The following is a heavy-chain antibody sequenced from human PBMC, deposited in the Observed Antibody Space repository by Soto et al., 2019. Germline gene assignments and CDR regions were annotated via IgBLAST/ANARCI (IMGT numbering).Heavy chain of an antibody. CDR1: GFTISSYG. V-gene: IGHV3-30*18. Sequence: QVQLVESGGGVVQPGRSLRLSCAASGFTISSYGMHWVRQAPGAGLVWVAVISYDGSNKYYADSVKGRLTISRDNYKNTLYLQMNSLRGEDTAVYYCSKDNGSGCDWLRVGDASDIWGQGTMVTVSS. D-gene: IGHD5-12*01. CDR3: SKDNGSGCDWLRVGDASDI. CDR2: ISYDGSNK. J-gene: IGHJ3*02.